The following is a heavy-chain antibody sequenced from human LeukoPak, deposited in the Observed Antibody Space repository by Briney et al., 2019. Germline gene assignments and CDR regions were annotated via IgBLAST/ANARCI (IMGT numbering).Heavy chain of an antibody. Sequence: SETLSLTCTVSGGSISSSSYYWGWIRQPPGKGLEWIGSIYYSGSTYYNPSLKSRVTISVDTSKNQFSLKLSSVTAADTAVYSCARHVRRVYDTSGYYYEFDYWGQGTLVTVSS. J-gene: IGHJ4*02. CDR1: GGSISSSSYY. CDR2: IYYSGST. CDR3: ARHVRRVYDTSGYYYEFDY. V-gene: IGHV4-39*01. D-gene: IGHD3-22*01.